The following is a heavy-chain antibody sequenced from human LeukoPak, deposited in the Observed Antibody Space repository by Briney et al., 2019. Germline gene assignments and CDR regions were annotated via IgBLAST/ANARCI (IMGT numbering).Heavy chain of an antibody. CDR3: ARDIVVVPAAPGFDP. J-gene: IGHJ5*02. CDR2: IYHSGST. CDR1: GGSISSSNW. V-gene: IGHV4-4*02. D-gene: IGHD2-2*01. Sequence: SETLSLTCAVSGGSISSSNWWSWVRQPPGKGLEWIGEIYHSGSTNYNPSLKSRVTISVDKSKNQFSLKLSSVTAADTAVYYCARDIVVVPAAPGFDPWGQGTLVTVSS.